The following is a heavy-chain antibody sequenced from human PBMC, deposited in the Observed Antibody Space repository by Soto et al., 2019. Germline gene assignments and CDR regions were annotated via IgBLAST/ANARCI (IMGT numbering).Heavy chain of an antibody. CDR1: GGSVSSGSYY. Sequence: SETLSLTCTVSGGSVSSGSYYWSWIRQPPGKGLEWIGYIYYSGSTNYNPSLKSRVTISVDTSKNQFSLKLSSVTAADTAVYYCATKAWPYYYYGMDVWGQGTKVSVSS. J-gene: IGHJ6*02. CDR3: ATKAWPYYYYGMDV. V-gene: IGHV4-61*01. CDR2: IYYSGST.